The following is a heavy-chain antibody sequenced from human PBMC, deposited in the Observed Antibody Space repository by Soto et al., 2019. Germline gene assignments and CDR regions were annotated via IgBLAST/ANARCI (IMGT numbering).Heavy chain of an antibody. CDR1: GFSFSSYA. CDR3: AKESCGADCALGF. V-gene: IGHV3-23*01. CDR2: ISDAGGST. D-gene: IGHD2-21*02. Sequence: GGCRRLSWSPSGFSFSSYAMSWVRRAPWKGLEWVSSISDAGGSTNYADSVRGRFTIARDRSKNTLYLHMISLRAEDPAVYYCAKESCGADCALGFCGRGAMVIVSS. J-gene: IGHJ4*02.